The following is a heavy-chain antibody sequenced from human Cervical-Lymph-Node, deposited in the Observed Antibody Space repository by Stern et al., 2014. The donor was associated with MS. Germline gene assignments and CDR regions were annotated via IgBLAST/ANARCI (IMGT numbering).Heavy chain of an antibody. CDR2: IYPGDSDI. V-gene: IGHV5-51*01. D-gene: IGHD2-21*02. J-gene: IGHJ6*02. CDR3: ARHCSGGDCGDSYGMDV. Sequence: VQLGQSGAEVKKPGESLKISCKASGYTFTNYWIGWVRQMPGKGLECMGIIYPGDSDIRYSPSFQGQVTFSADKSISTAYLQWRSLKASDTAIYYCARHCSGGDCGDSYGMDVWGQGTTVTVSS. CDR1: GYTFTNYW.